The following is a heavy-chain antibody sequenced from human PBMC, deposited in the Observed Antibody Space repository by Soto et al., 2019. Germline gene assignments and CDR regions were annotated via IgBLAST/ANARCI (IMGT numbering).Heavy chain of an antibody. V-gene: IGHV4-4*02. CDR2: IYHSGST. J-gene: IGHJ5*02. CDR1: GSSISSSNW. CDR3: ARYKSRSSGWHGIDP. D-gene: IGHD6-19*01. Sequence: SETLSLTCAVSGSSISSSNWWSWVRQPPGKGLEWIGEIYHSGSTNYNPSLKSRVTISVDKSKNQFSLKLSSVTAADTAVYYCARYKSRSSGWHGIDPWGQGTLVTVSS.